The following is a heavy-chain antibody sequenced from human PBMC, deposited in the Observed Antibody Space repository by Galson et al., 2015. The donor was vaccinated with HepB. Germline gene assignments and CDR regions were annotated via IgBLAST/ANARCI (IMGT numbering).Heavy chain of an antibody. V-gene: IGHV4-59*01. J-gene: IGHJ4*02. CDR3: ARCGGDCYWGFEN. Sequence: SETLSLTCTVSGGSISTYYWNWIRQPPGKGLEWIGYIYYRGYTNYNPSLKSRVTISVDTSKNQFSLRLSSVTAAGTAVYYCARCGGDCYWGFENWGQGALVTVSS. CDR1: GGSISTYY. D-gene: IGHD2-21*02. CDR2: IYYRGYT.